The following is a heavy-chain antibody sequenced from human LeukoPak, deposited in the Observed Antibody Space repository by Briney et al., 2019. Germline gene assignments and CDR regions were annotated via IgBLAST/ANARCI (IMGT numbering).Heavy chain of an antibody. CDR1: GYTFTSYG. J-gene: IGHJ3*02. V-gene: IGHV1-18*01. D-gene: IGHD3-10*01. Sequence: ASVKVSCKASGYTFTSYGISWVRQAPGQGLEWMGWISGYNGNTNYAQKFQGRVTMTTDTSTSTVYMELRSLRSDDTAVYYCARVRSDYYGSGSTDAFDIWSQGTMVSVSS. CDR3: ARVRSDYYGSGSTDAFDI. CDR2: ISGYNGNT.